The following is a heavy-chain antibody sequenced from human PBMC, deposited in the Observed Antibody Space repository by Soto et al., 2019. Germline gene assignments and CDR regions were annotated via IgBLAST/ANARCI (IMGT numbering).Heavy chain of an antibody. V-gene: IGHV1-24*01. Sequence: ASVKVSCKVSGYTLTELSMHWVRQAPGKGLEWMGGFDPEDGETIYAQKFQGRVTMTEDTSTDTAYMELSSLRSEDTAVYYCATDFLDYYDSRRDAFDIWGQGTMVTVSS. CDR2: FDPEDGET. CDR1: GYTLTELS. CDR3: ATDFLDYYDSRRDAFDI. D-gene: IGHD3-22*01. J-gene: IGHJ3*02.